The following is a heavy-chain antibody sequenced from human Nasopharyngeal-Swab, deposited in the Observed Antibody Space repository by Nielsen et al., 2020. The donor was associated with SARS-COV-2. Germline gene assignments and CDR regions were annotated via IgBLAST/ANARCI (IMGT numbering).Heavy chain of an antibody. CDR1: GGSISSGSYY. CDR2: ILTNGST. CDR3: ARVLRAAYVGYFDY. J-gene: IGHJ4*02. Sequence: SETLSLTCTVSGGSISSGSYYWSWIRQPAGKGLEWIGRILTNGSTNYNPSLKSRITISVDTSKNQFSLRLSSVTAADTAVYYCARVLRAAYVGYFDYWGQGTLVTVSS. V-gene: IGHV4-61*02. D-gene: IGHD4-23*01.